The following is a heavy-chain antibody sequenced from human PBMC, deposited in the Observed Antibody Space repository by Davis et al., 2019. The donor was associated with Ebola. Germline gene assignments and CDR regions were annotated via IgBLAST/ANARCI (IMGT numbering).Heavy chain of an antibody. V-gene: IGHV3-9*01. CDR3: AKEMGVAVAGYGMDV. D-gene: IGHD6-19*01. Sequence: SLKISCAASGFTFDDYAMHWVRQAPGQGLEWVSGISWNSGSIGYADSVKGRFTISRDNAKNSLYLQMNSLRAEDTALYYCAKEMGVAVAGYGMDVWGKGTTVTVSS. J-gene: IGHJ6*04. CDR2: ISWNSGSI. CDR1: GFTFDDYA.